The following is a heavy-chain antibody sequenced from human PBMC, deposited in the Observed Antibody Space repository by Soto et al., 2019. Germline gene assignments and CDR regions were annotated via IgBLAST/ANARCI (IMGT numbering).Heavy chain of an antibody. CDR1: GYTFTSYD. J-gene: IGHJ6*02. D-gene: IGHD6-13*01. CDR2: MNPNSGNT. V-gene: IGHV1-8*01. Sequence: GASVKVSCKASGYTFTSYDINWVRQATGQGLEWMGWMNPNSGNTGYAQKFQGRVTMTRNTSISTAYMELSSLRSEDTAVYYCARGAAAGTILYYYYYGMDVWGQGTTVTVS. CDR3: ARGAAAGTILYYYYYGMDV.